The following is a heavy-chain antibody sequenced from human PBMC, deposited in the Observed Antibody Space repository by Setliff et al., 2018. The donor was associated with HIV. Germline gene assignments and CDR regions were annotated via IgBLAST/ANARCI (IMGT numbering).Heavy chain of an antibody. CDR2: IIPIFGTA. D-gene: IGHD4-4*01. J-gene: IGHJ6*02. Sequence: SVKVSCKASGGTFSSYVISWVRQAPGQGLEWMGGIIPIFGTANYAQKFQGRVTITADESASTAYMELSSLRSEDTALYYCARDSGDDYSDYYYYGMDVWGQGTTVTVSS. CDR3: ARDSGDDYSDYYYYGMDV. CDR1: GGTFSSYV. V-gene: IGHV1-69*13.